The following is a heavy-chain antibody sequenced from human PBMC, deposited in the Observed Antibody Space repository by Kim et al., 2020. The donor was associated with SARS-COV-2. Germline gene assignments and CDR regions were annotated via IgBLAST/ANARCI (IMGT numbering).Heavy chain of an antibody. CDR2: IWYDGSNE. Sequence: LSLTCAASGFTFSNYAFHWVRQAPGKGLEWVASIWYDGSNEYYADSVKGRLTISRDNDKNTLNLQMNSLSAEDTAVYYCARDGFDFWSGSGFYYYYGLDVWGQGTTVTVSS. V-gene: IGHV3-33*01. CDR3: ARDGFDFWSGSGFYYYYGLDV. D-gene: IGHD3-3*01. J-gene: IGHJ6*02. CDR1: GFTFSNYA.